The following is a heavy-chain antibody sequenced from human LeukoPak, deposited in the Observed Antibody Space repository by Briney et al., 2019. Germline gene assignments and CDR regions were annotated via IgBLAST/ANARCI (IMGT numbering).Heavy chain of an antibody. D-gene: IGHD6-19*01. J-gene: IGHJ4*02. CDR1: GFTFSSYW. Sequence: PGGSLRLSCVASGFTFSSYWMTWVPQAPGKGLEWVANINLDGSVKTYVDSLKGRFTISRDNAKNSLYLQMKSLRAEDTAVYYCARDYSTSGWPIGLWGQGTLVTVSS. CDR3: ARDYSTSGWPIGL. CDR2: INLDGSVK. V-gene: IGHV3-7*05.